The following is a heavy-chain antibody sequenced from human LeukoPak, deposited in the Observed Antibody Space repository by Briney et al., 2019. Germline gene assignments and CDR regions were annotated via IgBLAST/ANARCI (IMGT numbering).Heavy chain of an antibody. Sequence: SSETLSLTRTVSGGSISSYYWSWIRQPPGKGLEWIGYIYYSGSTNYNPSLKSRVTISVDTSKNQFSLKLSSVTAADTAVYYCARGGSSFPNYYYYYGMDVWGQGTTVTVSS. CDR1: GGSISSYY. V-gene: IGHV4-59*01. CDR3: ARGGSSFPNYYYYYGMDV. J-gene: IGHJ6*02. CDR2: IYYSGST. D-gene: IGHD6-6*01.